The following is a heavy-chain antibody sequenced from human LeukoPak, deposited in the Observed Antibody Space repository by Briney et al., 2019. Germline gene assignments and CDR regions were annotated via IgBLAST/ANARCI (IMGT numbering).Heavy chain of an antibody. V-gene: IGHV3-7*03. CDR3: AKKRGTSPPNYSMDV. CDR1: GFTFSSYW. J-gene: IGHJ6*03. CDR2: IKQDGSEK. Sequence: GGSLRLSCAASGFTFSSYWMSWVRQAPGKGLEWVANIKQDGSEKYYVDSVKGRFTISRDSSQNTLYLQLNSLRAEDTAVYYCAKKRGTSPPNYSMDVWGKGTTVTVSS.